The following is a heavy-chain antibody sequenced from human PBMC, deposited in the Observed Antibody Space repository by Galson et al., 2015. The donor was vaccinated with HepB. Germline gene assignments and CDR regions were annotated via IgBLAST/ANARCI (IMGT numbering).Heavy chain of an antibody. D-gene: IGHD1-26*01. CDR2: ISWNSGSI. V-gene: IGHV3-9*01. J-gene: IGHJ4*02. CDR3: AKDGGKKEEDVEGPTPDY. Sequence: SLRLSCAASGFTFDDYAMHWVRQAPGKGLEWVSGISWNSGSIGYADSVKGRFTISRDNAKNSLYLQMNSLRAEDTALYYCAKDGGKKEEDVEGPTPDYWGQGTLFTVSS. CDR1: GFTFDDYA.